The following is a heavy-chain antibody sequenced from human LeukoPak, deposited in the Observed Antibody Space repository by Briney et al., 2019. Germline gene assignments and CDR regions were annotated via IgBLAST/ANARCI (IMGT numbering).Heavy chain of an antibody. CDR2: ISASNGNT. J-gene: IGHJ6*02. CDR1: GYTFTSYG. Sequence: ASVKVSCKASGYTFTSYGISWVRQAPGQGLEWMGWISASNGNTNYAQKLQGRVTMTTDTSTSTAYMELRSLRSDDTAVYYCARDRVIVVVPATSDYYYYGMDVWGQGTTVTVSS. V-gene: IGHV1-18*01. CDR3: ARDRVIVVVPATSDYYYYGMDV. D-gene: IGHD2-2*01.